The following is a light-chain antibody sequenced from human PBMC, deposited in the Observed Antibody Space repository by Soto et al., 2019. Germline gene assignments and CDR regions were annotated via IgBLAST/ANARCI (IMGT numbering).Light chain of an antibody. CDR1: KLGDKY. CDR2: QDS. Sequence: SYELTQPPSVSVSPGQTAIITCSGDKLGDKYACWYQQKPGQSPVLVIYQDSKRPSGIPERFSGSNSGNTATLTISGTQAMDEADYYCQAWHSSIVFGGGTKLTVL. J-gene: IGLJ2*01. V-gene: IGLV3-1*01. CDR3: QAWHSSIV.